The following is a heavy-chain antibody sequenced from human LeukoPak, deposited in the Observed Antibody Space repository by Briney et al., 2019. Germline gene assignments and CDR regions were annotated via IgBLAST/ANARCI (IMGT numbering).Heavy chain of an antibody. CDR2: INPSGGST. CDR1: GYTFTSYY. CDR3: AREYSYGYEGFDF. J-gene: IGHJ4*02. D-gene: IGHD5-18*01. V-gene: IGHV1-46*01. Sequence: AAVKVSCKASGYTFTSYYMHWVRQAPGQGLEWMGMINPSGGSTTYAQKFQGRVTMTTDTSTSTVYMDLSSLRSEDTAVYYCAREYSYGYEGFDFWGQGTLVTVSS.